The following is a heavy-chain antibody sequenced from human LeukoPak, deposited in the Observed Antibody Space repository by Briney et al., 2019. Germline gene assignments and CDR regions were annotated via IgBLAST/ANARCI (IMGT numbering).Heavy chain of an antibody. CDR3: ASTLDVAAAGNLDY. D-gene: IGHD6-13*01. CDR2: ISSSGSTI. CDR1: GFTFSDYY. Sequence: PGGSLRLSCAASGFTFSDYYMSWIRQAPGKGLEWVSYISSSGSTIYYADSVKGRFTISRDNAKNSLYLQMNSLRAEDTAVYYCASTLDVAAAGNLDYWGQGTLVTVSS. J-gene: IGHJ4*02. V-gene: IGHV3-11*01.